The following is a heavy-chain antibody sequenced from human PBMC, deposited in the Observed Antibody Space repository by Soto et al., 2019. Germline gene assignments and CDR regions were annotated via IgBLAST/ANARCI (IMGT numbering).Heavy chain of an antibody. CDR2: ISAYNGNT. J-gene: IGHJ6*02. Sequence: ASVKVSCKASGYTFTSYGISWVRQAPGQGLEWMGWISAYNGNTNYAQKLQGRVTMTTDTSTSTAYMELRSLRSDDTAVYYCARDGRRIAAAGTLMDVWGQGTTVTVSS. V-gene: IGHV1-18*04. CDR3: ARDGRRIAAAGTLMDV. D-gene: IGHD6-13*01. CDR1: GYTFTSYG.